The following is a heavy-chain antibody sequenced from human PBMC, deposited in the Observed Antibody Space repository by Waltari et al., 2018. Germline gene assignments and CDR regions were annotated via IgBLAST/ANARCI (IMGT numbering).Heavy chain of an antibody. CDR2: IIPIFGTA. CDR1: GGTFTSYA. CDR3: ADTYYYDSSGYQGYYYGMDV. J-gene: IGHJ6*02. V-gene: IGHV1-69*13. Sequence: QVQLVQSGAEVKKPGSSVKVSCKASGGTFTSYAIRWVRQAPGQGPGCMGGIIPIFGTANYAQKFQGRVTITADESTSTAYMELSSLRSEDTAVYYCADTYYYDSSGYQGYYYGMDVWGQGTTVTVSS. D-gene: IGHD3-22*01.